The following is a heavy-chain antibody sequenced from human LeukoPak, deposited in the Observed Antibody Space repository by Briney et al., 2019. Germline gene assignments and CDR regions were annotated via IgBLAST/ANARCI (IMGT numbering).Heavy chain of an antibody. CDR3: ARTFYEQMPHFDY. CDR2: INTSDGST. D-gene: IGHD3-16*01. V-gene: IGHV1-46*01. J-gene: IGHJ4*02. Sequence: ASVKVSCKASGYTFTSYYVHWVRQAAGQGLEWMGIINTSDGSTTYAQKFQGRVTMSRDMSTSTFYMELTSLRFEDTAVYYCARTFYEQMPHFDYWGQGTLVTVSS. CDR1: GYTFTSYY.